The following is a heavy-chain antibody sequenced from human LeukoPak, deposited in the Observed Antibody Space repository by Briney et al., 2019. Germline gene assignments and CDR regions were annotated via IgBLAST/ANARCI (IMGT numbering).Heavy chain of an antibody. CDR3: ARRYSYPDAFDI. D-gene: IGHD5-18*01. J-gene: IGHJ3*02. V-gene: IGHV1-69*05. CDR1: GGTFSSYA. CDR2: IIPIFGTA. Sequence: ASVKVSCKASGGTFSSYAISWVRQAPGQGLEWMGRIIPIFGTANYAQKFQGRVTVTTDESTSSAYMELSGLRSEDTAVYYCARRYSYPDAFDIWGQGTMVTVSS.